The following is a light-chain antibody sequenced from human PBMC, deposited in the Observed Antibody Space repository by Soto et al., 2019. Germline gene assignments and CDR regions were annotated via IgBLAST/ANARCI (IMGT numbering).Light chain of an antibody. J-gene: IGKJ4*01. CDR2: GAS. Sequence: EIVLTQSPGTLSLSSGERATLSCRASQSVRSNYLAWYQQKPGQAPRLLIYGASSRATGIPDRFGGSGSGTEFTLTISRLELEDFAVYYCQQYASSPLTFGGGTKVEIK. CDR1: QSVRSNY. CDR3: QQYASSPLT. V-gene: IGKV3-20*01.